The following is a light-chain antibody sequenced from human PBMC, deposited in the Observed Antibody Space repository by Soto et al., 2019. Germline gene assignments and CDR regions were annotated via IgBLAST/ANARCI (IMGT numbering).Light chain of an antibody. CDR3: QQYYSTQ. V-gene: IGKV4-1*01. CDR2: WAS. CDR1: QSVLYSSNNKNY. Sequence: DIVMTQSPDSLAVSLGERATINCKSSQSVLYSSNNKNYLACYQQKPGQPPKLLIYWASTRESGVPDRFSGSGYVTDFHLNISSLQAGDVVVYYCQQYYSTQFGPGTKVEIK. J-gene: IGKJ1*01.